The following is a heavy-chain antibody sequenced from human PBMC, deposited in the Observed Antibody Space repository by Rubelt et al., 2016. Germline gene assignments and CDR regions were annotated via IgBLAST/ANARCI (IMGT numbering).Heavy chain of an antibody. Sequence: QLQLQESGPGLVKPSETLSLTCTVSGGSISSSSYYWGWIRQPPGKGLEWIGYMYYSGSTNYNPSLKSRVTISSATSKNRFFLKLSAVTAADTAVYYCATSGGNGGDFDYWGQGTLVTVSS. D-gene: IGHD4-23*01. CDR3: ATSGGNGGDFDY. J-gene: IGHJ4*02. CDR1: GGSISSSSYY. V-gene: IGHV4-61*05. CDR2: MYYSGST.